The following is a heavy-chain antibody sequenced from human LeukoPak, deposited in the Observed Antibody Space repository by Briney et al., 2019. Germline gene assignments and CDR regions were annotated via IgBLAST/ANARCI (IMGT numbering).Heavy chain of an antibody. CDR1: GGSFSSYA. D-gene: IGHD4-23*01. V-gene: IGHV1-69*05. Sequence: SVKVSCKASGGSFSSYAISWVRQAPGQGLEWMGRIIPIFGTANYAQKFQGRVTITTDESTSTAYMELSSLRSEDTAVYYCARDRDYGGNSGAFDIWGQGAMVTVSS. CDR2: IIPIFGTA. CDR3: ARDRDYGGNSGAFDI. J-gene: IGHJ3*02.